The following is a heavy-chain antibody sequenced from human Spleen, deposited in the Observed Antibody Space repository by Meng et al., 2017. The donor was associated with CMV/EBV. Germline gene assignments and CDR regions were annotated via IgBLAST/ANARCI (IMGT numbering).Heavy chain of an antibody. D-gene: IGHD2-21*01. CDR3: ATGHGGDQPWDY. Sequence: CKASGDTFNSYTINWVRQAPGQGLEWMGGLIPIFGTPNYAPEFQGRVTITTDESTSTAYMELSSLRSEDTAMYYCATGHGGDQPWDYWGQGTLVTVSS. CDR1: GDTFNSYT. V-gene: IGHV1-69*05. CDR2: LIPIFGTP. J-gene: IGHJ4*02.